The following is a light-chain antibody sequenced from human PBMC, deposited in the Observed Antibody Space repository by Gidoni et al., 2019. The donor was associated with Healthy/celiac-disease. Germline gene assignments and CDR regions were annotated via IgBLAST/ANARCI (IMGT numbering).Light chain of an antibody. V-gene: IGLV1-40*01. J-gene: IGLJ2*01. CDR3: QSYDSSLSGSKV. Sequence: QSVLTQPPSASGAPGQRVTIPCTGSSSNIAAGYDVHWYQQLPGTAPKLLIYGNDNRPSGVPDRFSGSKSGTSASLAITWLQAEDEADYYCQSYDSSLSGSKVFGGGTKLTVL. CDR2: GND. CDR1: SSNIAAGYD.